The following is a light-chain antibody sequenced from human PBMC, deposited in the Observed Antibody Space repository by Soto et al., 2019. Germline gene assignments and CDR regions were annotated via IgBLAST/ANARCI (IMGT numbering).Light chain of an antibody. CDR2: RNN. Sequence: QSVLTQPPSASGTPGQRVTISCSGSSSNIGNNYVYWYRQLPGTAPTPLIYRNNQRPSGVPYRFAGSKSSSSASLAISGRRSEDEADYYCSACDDSLSAHVVFGGGTKLTVL. J-gene: IGLJ2*01. CDR1: SSNIGNNY. V-gene: IGLV1-47*01. CDR3: SACDDSLSAHVV.